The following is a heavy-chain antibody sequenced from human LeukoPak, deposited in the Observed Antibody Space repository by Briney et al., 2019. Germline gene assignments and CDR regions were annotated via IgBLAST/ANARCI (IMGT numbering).Heavy chain of an antibody. CDR1: GFTFSSYS. D-gene: IGHD4-23*01. Sequence: GGSLRLSCAASGFTFSSYSMNWVRQAPGKGLEWVSSISSSSSYIYYADSVKGRFTIPRDNAKNSLYLQMNSLRAEDTAVYYCARDMGYGGNSGAFDIWGQGTMVTVSS. CDR2: ISSSSSYI. V-gene: IGHV3-21*01. CDR3: ARDMGYGGNSGAFDI. J-gene: IGHJ3*02.